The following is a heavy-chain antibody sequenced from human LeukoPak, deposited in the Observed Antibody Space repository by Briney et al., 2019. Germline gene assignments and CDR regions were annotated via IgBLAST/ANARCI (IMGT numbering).Heavy chain of an antibody. CDR2: SGPTGFDR. D-gene: IGHD1-14*01. CDR3: ATETNGRHYDY. V-gene: IGHV3-21*06. Sequence: GGSLRLSXTTSGLTFSTSGFNWVRQAPGKGLEWVASSGPTGFDRYHADSIKGRFPISRDNANNFLNLQMDSLRAEDTAVYYCATETNGRHYDYWGQGTLLTVSS. J-gene: IGHJ4*02. CDR1: GLTFSTSG.